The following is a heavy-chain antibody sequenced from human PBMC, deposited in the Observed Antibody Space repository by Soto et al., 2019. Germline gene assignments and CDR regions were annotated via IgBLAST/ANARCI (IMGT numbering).Heavy chain of an antibody. CDR1: GYTFTSYD. CDR2: MNPNSGNT. D-gene: IGHD6-19*01. V-gene: IGHV1-8*01. Sequence: ASVKVSFKASGYTFTSYDINWLRQATGQGLEWMGWMNPNSGNTGYAQKFQGRVTMTRNTSISTAYMELSSLRSEDTAVYYCARRSSGRTFWWFDPWGQGTLVTVSS. CDR3: ARRSSGRTFWWFDP. J-gene: IGHJ5*02.